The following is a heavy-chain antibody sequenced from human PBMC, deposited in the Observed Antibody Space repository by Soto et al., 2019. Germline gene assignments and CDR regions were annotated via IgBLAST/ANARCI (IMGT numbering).Heavy chain of an antibody. Sequence: GESLKISFKGSGYSFTSYWICWVRQMPVKGLEWMGIIYPGDSDTRYSPSFQGQVTISADKSISTAYLQWSSLKASDTAMYYCARPPLPNCGGDCPLGWFEPWGQGTLITVCS. CDR3: ARPPLPNCGGDCPLGWFEP. V-gene: IGHV5-51*01. D-gene: IGHD2-21*02. J-gene: IGHJ5*02. CDR1: GYSFTSYW. CDR2: IYPGDSDT.